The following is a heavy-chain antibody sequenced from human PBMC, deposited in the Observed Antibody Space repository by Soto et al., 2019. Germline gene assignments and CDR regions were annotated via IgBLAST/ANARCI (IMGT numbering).Heavy chain of an antibody. CDR2: IYWDDDK. CDR3: AHRRCVPTEMAPSFDY. CDR1: GFSLNTSGVG. V-gene: IGHV2-5*02. D-gene: IGHD2-2*01. J-gene: IGHJ4*02. Sequence: QITLKESGPTLVKPTQTLTLTCTFSGFSLNTSGVGVGWIRQPPGKALEWLTLIYWDDDKRYSPSLKSRLTITKDTSKNQVVLTMTNMDPVDTATYYCAHRRCVPTEMAPSFDYWGQGTLVTVSS.